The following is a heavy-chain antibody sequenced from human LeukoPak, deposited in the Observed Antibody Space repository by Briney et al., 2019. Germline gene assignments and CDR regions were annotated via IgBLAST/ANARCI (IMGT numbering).Heavy chain of an antibody. CDR2: ISSSSTI. Sequence: GGSLRLSCAASGFTFSSYSMNWVRQAPGKGLEWVSYISSSSTIYYADSVKGRFTISRDNAKNSLYLQMNSLRAEDTAVYYCAREGLGYCSGGSCLAYFDYWGQGTLVTVSS. CDR3: AREGLGYCSGGSCLAYFDY. CDR1: GFTFSSYS. J-gene: IGHJ4*02. V-gene: IGHV3-48*01. D-gene: IGHD2-15*01.